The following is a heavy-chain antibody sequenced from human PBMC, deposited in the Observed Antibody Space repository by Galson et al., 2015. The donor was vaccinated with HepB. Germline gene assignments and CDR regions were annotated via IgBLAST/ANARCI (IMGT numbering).Heavy chain of an antibody. Sequence: QSGAEVKKPGESLRVSCKASGGTFSSYAFSWVRQAPGQGLEWMGGAIPIFGTGNYAQRFQGRVTITADESTRTVYMELSSLRSDDTAVYYCARGAFHDSGGYYYAYWGQGTLVTVSS. CDR2: AIPIFGTG. V-gene: IGHV1-69*01. CDR3: ARGAFHDSGGYYYAY. J-gene: IGHJ4*02. D-gene: IGHD3-22*01. CDR1: GGTFSSYA.